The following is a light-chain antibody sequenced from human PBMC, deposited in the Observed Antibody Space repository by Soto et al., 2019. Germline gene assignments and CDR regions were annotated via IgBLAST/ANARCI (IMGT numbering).Light chain of an antibody. CDR3: SSALA. CDR1: SSDVGGYNY. J-gene: IGLJ6*01. Sequence: QSVLTQPPSASGSPGQSVTISCTGTSSDVGGYNYVSWYQQHPGKAPKLMIYEVSRRPSGVPDRFSGSKSGNTASLTVSGLQTEDEADYYCSSALAFGTGTQLTVL. CDR2: EVS. V-gene: IGLV2-8*01.